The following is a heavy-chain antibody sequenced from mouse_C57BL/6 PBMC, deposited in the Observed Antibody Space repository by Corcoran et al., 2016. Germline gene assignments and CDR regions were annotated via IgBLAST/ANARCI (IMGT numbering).Heavy chain of an antibody. J-gene: IGHJ1*03. CDR3: ARWANSWYFDV. V-gene: IGHV14-3*01. D-gene: IGHD3-1*01. CDR2: IDPANGKT. Sequence: EVQLKPSVAELVRPGASVTLSCTASGFNIKNTSMHWVKQRPEQGLEWIGRIDPANGKTKYAPKFQGKATITADTSSNTAYLQLSSLTSEDTASYYCARWANSWYFDVWGTGTTVTVSS. CDR1: GFNIKNTS.